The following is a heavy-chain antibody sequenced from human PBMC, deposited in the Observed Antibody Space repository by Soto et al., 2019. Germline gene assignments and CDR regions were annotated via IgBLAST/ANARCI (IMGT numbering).Heavy chain of an antibody. CDR2: ISSSGSTI. V-gene: IGHV3-11*01. Sequence: GGSLRLSCAASGFTFSDYYMSWIRQAPGKGLEWVSYISSSGSTIYYADSVKGRFTISRDNAKNSLYLQMNSLRAEDTAVYYCARDGGTDTAMGAYYYYYMDVWGKGTTVTVSS. J-gene: IGHJ6*03. CDR1: GFTFSDYY. D-gene: IGHD5-18*01. CDR3: ARDGGTDTAMGAYYYYYMDV.